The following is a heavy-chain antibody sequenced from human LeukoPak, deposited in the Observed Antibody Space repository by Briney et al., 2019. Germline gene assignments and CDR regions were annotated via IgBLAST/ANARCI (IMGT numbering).Heavy chain of an antibody. CDR3: ARDAYYYDSRGYYARWFDP. V-gene: IGHV4-59*01. J-gene: IGHJ5*02. CDR1: GGSIISYY. D-gene: IGHD3-22*01. CDR2: MYNSGTT. Sequence: SETLSLTCTVSGGSIISYYWRWIRQPPGKGLEWIGYMYNSGTTNYNPSLKSRVTISIDTSKNQFSLKLSSVTAADTAVYYCARDAYYYDSRGYYARWFDPWGQGTLVTVSS.